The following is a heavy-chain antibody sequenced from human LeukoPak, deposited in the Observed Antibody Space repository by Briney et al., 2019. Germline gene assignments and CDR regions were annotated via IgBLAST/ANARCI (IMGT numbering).Heavy chain of an antibody. D-gene: IGHD4-17*01. J-gene: IGHJ4*02. V-gene: IGHV1-69*13. Sequence: ASVKVSCMASGGTFSSYAISWVRQAPGQGLEWMGGIIPIFGTANYAQKFQGRVTITADESTSTAYMELSSLRSEDTAVYYCATYGDYRDFDYWGQGTLVTVSS. CDR1: GGTFSSYA. CDR2: IIPIFGTA. CDR3: ATYGDYRDFDY.